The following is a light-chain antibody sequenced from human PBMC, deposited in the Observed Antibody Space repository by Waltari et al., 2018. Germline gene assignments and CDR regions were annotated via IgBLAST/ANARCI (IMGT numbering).Light chain of an antibody. CDR2: GKN. J-gene: IGLJ3*02. CDR1: SLRSYY. CDR3: NSRDSSSYWV. V-gene: IGLV3-19*01. Sequence: SSELTQDPAVSVALGQTVRITCQGDSLRSYYASWYQQKPGQAPVLVIYGKNNRPSGLPDRFSGSSSGNTASLTITGAQAEDEADYYCNSRDSSSYWVFGGGTKLTVL.